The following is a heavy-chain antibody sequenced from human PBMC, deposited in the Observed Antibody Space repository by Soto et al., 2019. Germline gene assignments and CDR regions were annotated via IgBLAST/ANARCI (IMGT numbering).Heavy chain of an antibody. J-gene: IGHJ5*02. Sequence: QVQLVESGGGVVQPGRSLRLSCAASGFTFSDYGFHWVRQAPGKGLEWVAVISTDGNNKYYADSVKGRFTISRDSSTNTLYLQMNSLRADDTALYHCAKDKGGPWLNWFDPWGKGTLVTVSS. V-gene: IGHV3-30*18. CDR1: GFTFSDYG. CDR2: ISTDGNNK. CDR3: AKDKGGPWLNWFDP. D-gene: IGHD6-19*01.